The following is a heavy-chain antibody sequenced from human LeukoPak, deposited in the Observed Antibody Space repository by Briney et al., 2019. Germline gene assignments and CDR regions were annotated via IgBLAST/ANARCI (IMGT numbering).Heavy chain of an antibody. Sequence: GGSLRLSCVVSGFDFSSHWMHWVRQAPGKGLAWVSRINNNGSRISYADSVQGRFIISRDNAKNTLYLQMNSLRVEDTAVYYCGSLMGATDIFDYWGQGTLVTVSS. CDR2: INNNGSRI. CDR1: GFDFSSHW. J-gene: IGHJ4*02. CDR3: GSLMGATDIFDY. V-gene: IGHV3-74*01. D-gene: IGHD1-26*01.